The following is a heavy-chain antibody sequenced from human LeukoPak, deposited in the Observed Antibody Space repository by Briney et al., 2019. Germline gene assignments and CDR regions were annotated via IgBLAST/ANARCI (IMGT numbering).Heavy chain of an antibody. V-gene: IGHV3-30*04. CDR3: ARDLLFGSGYSYGSN. CDR2: ISYDGSNK. CDR1: GFTFSSYA. Sequence: GGSLRLSCAASGFTFSSYAMHWVRQAPGKGLEWVAVISYDGSNKYYADSVKGRFTISRDDSKNTLYLQMNSLRAEDTAVYYCARDLLFGSGYSYGSNWGQGTLVTVSS. J-gene: IGHJ4*02. D-gene: IGHD5-18*01.